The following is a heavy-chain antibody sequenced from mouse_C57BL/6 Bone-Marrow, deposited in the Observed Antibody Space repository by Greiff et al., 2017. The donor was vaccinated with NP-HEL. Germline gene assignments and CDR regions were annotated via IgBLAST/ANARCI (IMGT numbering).Heavy chain of an antibody. Sequence: VNVVESGPGLVAPSQSLSITCTVSGFSLTSYGVHWVRQPPGKGLEWLVVIWSDGSTTYYSALKSRLSISKDNSKSQVFFKMNSLQTDDTAMYYCARHRYGDYWYFDVWGTGTTVTVSS. CDR2: IWSDGST. D-gene: IGHD2-13*01. CDR3: ARHRYGDYWYFDV. V-gene: IGHV2-6-1*01. CDR1: GFSLTSYG. J-gene: IGHJ1*03.